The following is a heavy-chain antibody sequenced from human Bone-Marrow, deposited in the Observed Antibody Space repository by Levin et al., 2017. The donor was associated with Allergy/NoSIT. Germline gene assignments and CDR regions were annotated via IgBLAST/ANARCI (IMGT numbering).Heavy chain of an antibody. CDR2: MSTSGST. V-gene: IGHV4-4*07. D-gene: IGHD7-27*01. J-gene: IGHJ3*02. CDR3: AREWVDTLGDAFDI. CDR1: GGSISSSY. Sequence: SQTLSLTCTVSGGSISSSYWSWIRQPAGKGLEWIGRMSTSGSTNYNPSLKSRVTMSVDTSKNQFSLRLNSVTAADTAVYYCAREWVDTLGDAFDIWGQGTMVTVSS.